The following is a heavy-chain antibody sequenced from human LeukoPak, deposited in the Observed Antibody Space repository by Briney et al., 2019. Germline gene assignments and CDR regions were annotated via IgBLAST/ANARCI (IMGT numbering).Heavy chain of an antibody. V-gene: IGHV4-59*01. J-gene: IGHJ4*02. CDR2: IYYSGST. Sequence: SETLSLTCTVSGGSISSYYWSWIRQPPGKGLEWIGYIYYSGSTNYNPSLKSRVTISVDTSKNQFSLKLSSVTAADTAVYYCASRYYYGSGGYYNEWGQGTLVTVSS. CDR3: ASRYYYGSGGYYNE. D-gene: IGHD3-10*01. CDR1: GGSISSYY.